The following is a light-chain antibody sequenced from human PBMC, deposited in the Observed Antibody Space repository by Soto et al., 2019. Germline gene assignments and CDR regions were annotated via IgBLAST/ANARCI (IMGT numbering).Light chain of an antibody. Sequence: EVVMTQSPATLSVSPGERATLSCRASQTVSRNLAWYQQRPGQAPRLLIYDISNRAAGVPARFSGSGSETEFTLNIRSLQSEDFAVYFCQQYNNLPSFGQVTRPEIK. CDR1: QTVSRN. CDR3: QQYNNLPS. V-gene: IGKV3-15*01. J-gene: IGKJ5*01. CDR2: DIS.